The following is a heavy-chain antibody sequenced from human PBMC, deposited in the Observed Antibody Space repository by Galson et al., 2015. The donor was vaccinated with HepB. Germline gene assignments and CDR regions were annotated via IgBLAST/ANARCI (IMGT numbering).Heavy chain of an antibody. V-gene: IGHV1-69*04. CDR3: ARDSLGIEPDYGDYATYFDL. CDR2: IIPILGIA. CDR1: GGTFSSYA. J-gene: IGHJ2*01. Sequence: SVKVSCKASGGTFSSYAISWVRQAPGQGLEWMGRIIPILGIANYAQKFQGRVTITADKSTSTAYMELSSLRSEDTAVYYCARDSLGIEPDYGDYATYFDLWGRGTLVTVSS. D-gene: IGHD4-17*01.